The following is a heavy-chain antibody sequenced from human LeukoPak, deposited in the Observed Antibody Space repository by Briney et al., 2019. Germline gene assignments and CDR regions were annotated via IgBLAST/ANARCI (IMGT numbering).Heavy chain of an antibody. CDR2: IYSGGNT. CDR1: GFTFSSYS. D-gene: IGHD3-22*01. Sequence: RGSLRLSCAASGFTFSSYSMNWVRQAPGKGLECVSVIYSGGNTYYTDSVKGRFTISRDNSKNTLYLQMNSLRAEDTAVYYCARKTDSGGQGDYWGPGTLVTVSS. V-gene: IGHV3-66*01. CDR3: ARKTDSGGQGDY. J-gene: IGHJ4*02.